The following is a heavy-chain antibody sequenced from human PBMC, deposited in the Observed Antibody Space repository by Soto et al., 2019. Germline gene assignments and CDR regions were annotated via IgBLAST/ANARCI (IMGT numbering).Heavy chain of an antibody. D-gene: IGHD6-13*01. CDR1: GFTFSTYS. J-gene: IGHJ4*02. CDR2: ISSTSSYI. V-gene: IGHV3-21*01. Sequence: GGSLRLSCAASGFTFSTYSINWVRQAPGKGLEWVSSISSTSSYIYYEGSLKGRFTASRDNAKNSLYLQLNSLRADYTAIYYCARETAGYTSTSAFDLSGQGTLVTVSS. CDR3: ARETAGYTSTSAFDL.